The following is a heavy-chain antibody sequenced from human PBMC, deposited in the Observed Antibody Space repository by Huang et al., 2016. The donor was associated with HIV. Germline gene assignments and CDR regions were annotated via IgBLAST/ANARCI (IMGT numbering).Heavy chain of an antibody. J-gene: IGHJ3*01. D-gene: IGHD3-10*01. Sequence: QVQLQESGPGLLKSSETLSLTCTLSGGSISGFYWSWIRQPAGKGLEWIGRVSASGSTYYNPSRKSRVTMSIDTSKNQFSLNVTSVTAADSAMYYCATDYRDGFDVWGQGTMVTVSS. CDR3: ATDYRDGFDV. CDR2: VSASGST. CDR1: GGSISGFY. V-gene: IGHV4-4*07.